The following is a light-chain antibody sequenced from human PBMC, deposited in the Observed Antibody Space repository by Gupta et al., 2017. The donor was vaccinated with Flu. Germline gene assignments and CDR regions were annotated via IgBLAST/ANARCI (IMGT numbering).Light chain of an antibody. CDR2: YNN. V-gene: IGLV1-44*01. Sequence: QSVLNQPTSRSGNPWERVTISCSGSSSNIGSKTVNWYQQPPGTAPKILIYYNNERPSAVPDRFSGSTSGTSASLPISGLQAEDEADYYCEAWDDSHNGCIFGGGTMVTVL. CDR3: EAWDDSHNGCI. CDR1: SSNIGSKT. J-gene: IGLJ2*01.